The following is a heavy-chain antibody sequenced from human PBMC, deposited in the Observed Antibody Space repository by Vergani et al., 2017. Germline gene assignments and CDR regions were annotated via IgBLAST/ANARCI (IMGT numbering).Heavy chain of an antibody. V-gene: IGHV4-61*02. D-gene: IGHD2-21*01. J-gene: IGHJ3*01. CDR2: IYTSGAT. CDR1: GGPFSTGGQS. Sequence: QVQLQESGPGLVKPSQTLSLTCTVSGGPFSTGGQSWTWLRKSAGKGLEWIGRIYTSGATHYNPSLRSRAIMLVDASKKQFSLKWTSVTAADTAVYYCARDGGEYDKDALDVWGQGTKVTVTS. CDR3: ARDGGEYDKDALDV.